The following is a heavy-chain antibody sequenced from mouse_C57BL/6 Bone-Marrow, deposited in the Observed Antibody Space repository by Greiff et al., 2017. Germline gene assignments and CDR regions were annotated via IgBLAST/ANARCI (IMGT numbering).Heavy chain of an antibody. V-gene: IGHV5-4*01. CDR1: GFTFSSYA. D-gene: IGHD1-1*01. CDR2: ISDGGSYT. J-gene: IGHJ1*03. Sequence: EVKLVESGGGLVKPGGSLKLSCAASGFTFSSYAMSWVRQTPEQRLEWVATISDGGSYTYYPDNVKGRFTISRDNAKNNLYLQMSHMKSEDTAMYDCARDGYCGSRDFDVWGTGTTVTVSS. CDR3: ARDGYCGSRDFDV.